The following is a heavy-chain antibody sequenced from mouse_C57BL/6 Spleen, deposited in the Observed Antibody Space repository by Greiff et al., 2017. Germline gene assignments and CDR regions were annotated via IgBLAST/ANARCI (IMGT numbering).Heavy chain of an antibody. CDR2: IRSKSNNYAT. Sequence: DVQLVESGGGLVQPKGSLKLSCAASGFSFNTYAMNWVRQAPGKGLEWVARIRSKSNNYATYYADSVKDRFTISRDDSESMLYLQMNNLKTEDTAMYYCVRQGYDYDYWYFDVWGTGTTVTVSS. J-gene: IGHJ1*03. CDR1: GFSFNTYA. CDR3: VRQGYDYDYWYFDV. D-gene: IGHD2-4*01. V-gene: IGHV10-1*01.